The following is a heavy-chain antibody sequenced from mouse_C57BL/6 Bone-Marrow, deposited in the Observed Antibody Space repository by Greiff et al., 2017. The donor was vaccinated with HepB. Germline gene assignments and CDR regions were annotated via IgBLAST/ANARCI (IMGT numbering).Heavy chain of an antibody. J-gene: IGHJ2*01. V-gene: IGHV5-4*01. Sequence: DVQLVESGGGLVKPGGSLKLSCAASGFTFSSYAMSWVRQTPEKRLEWVATISDGGSYTYYPDNVKGRFTISRDNAKNNLYLQMSHLKSEDTAMYYCARGYYGSRYFDYWGQGTTLTVSS. CDR1: GFTFSSYA. CDR3: ARGYYGSRYFDY. D-gene: IGHD1-1*01. CDR2: ISDGGSYT.